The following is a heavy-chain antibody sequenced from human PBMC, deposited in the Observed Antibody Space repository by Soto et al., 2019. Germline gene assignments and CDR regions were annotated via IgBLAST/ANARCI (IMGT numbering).Heavy chain of an antibody. CDR3: AREIRPLTNDGYFDL. J-gene: IGHJ2*01. V-gene: IGHV4-30-4*01. Sequence: QVQLQESGPGLVKPSETLSLTCTVSGGSISGGVHSWSWIRQPPGKGLEWIVHIFDSGSTYYNPSLKSRLTISVDTSKNQFSLRLSSVTAADTAVYYCAREIRPLTNDGYFDLWGRGTLVTVSS. CDR1: GGSISGGVHS. D-gene: IGHD2-8*01. CDR2: IFDSGST.